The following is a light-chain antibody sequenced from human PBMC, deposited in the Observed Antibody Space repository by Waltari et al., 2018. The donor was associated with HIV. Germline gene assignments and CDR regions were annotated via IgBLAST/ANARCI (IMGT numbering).Light chain of an antibody. CDR1: NIEHQC. CDR2: DYT. Sequence: SDVLTQSPSVSVAPGRTAKISCWGHNIEHQCVQRYQQKPGQAPVLVIYDYTDRPAGIPERFSGSSSGNTATLTVSMVEAGDEADYYCQLWDTSSDHPAFFGGGTKLTV. V-gene: IGLV3-21*02. J-gene: IGLJ2*01. CDR3: QLWDTSSDHPAF.